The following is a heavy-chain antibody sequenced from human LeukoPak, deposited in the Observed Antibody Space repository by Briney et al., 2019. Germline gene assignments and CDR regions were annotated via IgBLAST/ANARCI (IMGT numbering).Heavy chain of an antibody. CDR1: GYTFTSYD. D-gene: IGHD2-2*01. V-gene: IGHV1-8*01. CDR2: MNPNSGNT. Sequence: GASVKVSCKASGYTFTSYDINWVRQATGQGLEWMGWMNPNSGNTGYAQKFQGRVTMTRNTSISTAYMELSSLRSEDTAVYYCARDIVVVPAANYYYGMDVWGQGITVTVSS. J-gene: IGHJ6*02. CDR3: ARDIVVVPAANYYYGMDV.